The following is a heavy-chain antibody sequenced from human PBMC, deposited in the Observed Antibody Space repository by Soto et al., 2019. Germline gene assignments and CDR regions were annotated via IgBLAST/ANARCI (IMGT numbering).Heavy chain of an antibody. J-gene: IGHJ3*02. Sequence: PGRLLRLSCAASGFTFSNYSMNLVRQAPGKGLEWVSYISSSSSTIYYADSVKGRFTISRDNAKNSLYLQMNSLRAEDTAVYYCARDGPDYYGSGSYYNVAFDIWGQGTMVTVSS. D-gene: IGHD3-10*01. CDR2: ISSSSSTI. CDR3: ARDGPDYYGSGSYYNVAFDI. CDR1: GFTFSNYS. V-gene: IGHV3-48*01.